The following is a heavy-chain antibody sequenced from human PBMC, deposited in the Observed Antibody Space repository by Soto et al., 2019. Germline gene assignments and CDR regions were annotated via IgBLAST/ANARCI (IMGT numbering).Heavy chain of an antibody. Sequence: EVQLVESGGGLVQPGGSLRLSCAASGFTFSSYSMNWVRQAPGKGLEWVSYISSSSSTIYYADSVKGRFTISRDNAKNSLHLQMNSLRAEDTAVYYCARPGRGYSSSWFDPWGQGTLVTVSS. D-gene: IGHD6-13*01. CDR1: GFTFSSYS. J-gene: IGHJ5*02. CDR3: ARPGRGYSSSWFDP. V-gene: IGHV3-48*01. CDR2: ISSSSSTI.